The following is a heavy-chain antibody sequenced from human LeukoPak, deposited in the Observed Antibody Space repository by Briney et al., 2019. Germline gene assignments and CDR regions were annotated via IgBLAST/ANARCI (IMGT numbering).Heavy chain of an antibody. J-gene: IGHJ5*02. Sequence: PGGSLSLSCAASGFTFSSYEMNWVRQAPGKGLEWVSYISSSGSTIYYADSVKGRFTISRDNAKNSLYLQMNSLRAEDTAVYYCAREDYDFWSGYNWFDPWGQGTLVTVSS. CDR2: ISSSGSTI. V-gene: IGHV3-48*03. D-gene: IGHD3-3*01. CDR3: AREDYDFWSGYNWFDP. CDR1: GFTFSSYE.